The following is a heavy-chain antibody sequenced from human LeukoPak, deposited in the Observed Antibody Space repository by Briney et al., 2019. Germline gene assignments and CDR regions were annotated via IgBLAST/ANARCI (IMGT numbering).Heavy chain of an antibody. D-gene: IGHD3-3*01. V-gene: IGHV4-30-2*01. J-gene: IGHJ6*02. CDR1: GGSISSDDYS. CDR2: IFHSGST. CDR3: ARGFFGVVIISHYYYYYGMDV. Sequence: ASQALSLTCAVSGGSISSDDYSWSWVRQPPGKGLEWIGYIFHSGSTSYNPSLKSRVTISVDTSKNQFSLKLSSVTAADTAVYYCARGFFGVVIISHYYYYYGMDVWGQGTTVTVSS.